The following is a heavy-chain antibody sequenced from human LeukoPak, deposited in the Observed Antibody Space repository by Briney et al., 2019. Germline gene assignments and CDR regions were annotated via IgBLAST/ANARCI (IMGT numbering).Heavy chain of an antibody. CDR3: ARVRRSYGSINDY. Sequence: SETLSLTCAVYGGSFSGYNWSWIRQPPGKGRQWIGEINHSGSTNYNPSLKSRVTISVDTSKNQFSLKLSSVTAADTAVYYCARVRRSYGSINDYWGQGTLVTVSS. V-gene: IGHV4-34*01. J-gene: IGHJ4*02. CDR2: INHSGST. CDR1: GGSFSGYN. D-gene: IGHD4-17*01.